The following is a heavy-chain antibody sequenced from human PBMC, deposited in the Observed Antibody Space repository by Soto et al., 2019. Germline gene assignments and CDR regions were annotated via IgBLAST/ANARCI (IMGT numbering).Heavy chain of an antibody. CDR2: ISYDGSNK. D-gene: IGHD1-26*01. CDR3: AREGGSYYRTLDP. V-gene: IGHV3-30-3*01. CDR1: GFTFSSYA. J-gene: IGHJ5*02. Sequence: PGGSLRLSCAASGFTFSSYAMHWVRQAPGKGLEWVAVISYDGSNKYYADSVKARFTISRDNSKNTLYLQMNSLRAEDTAVYYCAREGGSYYRTLDPWGQGTPVTVSS.